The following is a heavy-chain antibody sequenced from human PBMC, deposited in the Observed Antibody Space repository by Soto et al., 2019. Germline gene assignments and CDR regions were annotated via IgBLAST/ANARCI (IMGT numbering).Heavy chain of an antibody. CDR2: IIPIFGTA. D-gene: IGHD3-9*01. V-gene: IGHV1-69*13. J-gene: IGHJ6*02. CDR3: ARYYDILTGYHLALYGMDV. CDR1: GGTFSSYA. Sequence: SVKVSFKASGGTFSSYAISWLRQAPGQGLEWMGGIIPIFGTANYAQKFQGRVTITADESTSTAYMELSSLRSEDTAVYYCARYYDILTGYHLALYGMDVWGQGTTVTVSS.